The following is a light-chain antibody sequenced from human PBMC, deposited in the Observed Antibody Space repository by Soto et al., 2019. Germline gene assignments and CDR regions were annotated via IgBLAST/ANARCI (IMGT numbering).Light chain of an antibody. CDR3: QQYGSSSWT. Sequence: EIVLTQSPGTLSLSPGERATLSCRASQSVSSSYFAWYQQRFGQAPRLLIYGASRRATGIPDRFSGSGSGTDFTLTISRLEPEDFAVYYCQQYGSSSWTFGQGTKVDIK. V-gene: IGKV3-20*01. CDR2: GAS. CDR1: QSVSSSY. J-gene: IGKJ1*01.